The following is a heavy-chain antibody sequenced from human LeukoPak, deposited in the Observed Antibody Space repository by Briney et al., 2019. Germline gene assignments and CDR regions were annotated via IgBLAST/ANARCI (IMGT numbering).Heavy chain of an antibody. CDR1: GGSFSGYY. V-gene: IGHV4-34*01. J-gene: IGHJ4*02. D-gene: IGHD4-23*01. CDR2: INHSGST. Sequence: SETLSLTCAVYGGSFSGYYWSWIRQPPGKGLEWIGEINHSGSTNYNPSLKSRVTISVDTSKNQFSLKLSSVTAADTAVYYCARGLVTRGYDYWGREPWSPSPQ. CDR3: ARGLVTRGYDY.